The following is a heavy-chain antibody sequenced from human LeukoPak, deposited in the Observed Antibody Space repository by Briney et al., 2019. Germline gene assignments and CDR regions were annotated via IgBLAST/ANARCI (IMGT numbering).Heavy chain of an antibody. CDR1: GYSFIDYW. D-gene: IGHD3-10*01. CDR3: VRGPGLNWFDP. Sequence: GESLKISCKASGYSFIDYWIGWVRQTPAKGLEWMAIIYPGDSDSRYTYSPSFQGQVTISADKSISTTYLQWSSLKASDTAIYYCVRGPGLNWFDPWGQGTLVTVSS. J-gene: IGHJ5*02. CDR2: IYPGDSDS. V-gene: IGHV5-51*01.